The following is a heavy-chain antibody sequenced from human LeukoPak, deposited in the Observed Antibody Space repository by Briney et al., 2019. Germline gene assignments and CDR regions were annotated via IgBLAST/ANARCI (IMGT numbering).Heavy chain of an antibody. CDR2: ISGSGGST. V-gene: IGHV3-23*01. CDR3: AKEIWGDYVEAPFDY. CDR1: GFTFSYYD. Sequence: GGSLTLSCAASGFTFSYYDMTWVRQSPGKGLEWGASISGSGGSTYYASSVKGRFTISRDTSKNTLYLKMNSMRAADTAIYYCAKEIWGDYVEAPFDYWGQGTLVTVSS. J-gene: IGHJ4*02. D-gene: IGHD3-10*02.